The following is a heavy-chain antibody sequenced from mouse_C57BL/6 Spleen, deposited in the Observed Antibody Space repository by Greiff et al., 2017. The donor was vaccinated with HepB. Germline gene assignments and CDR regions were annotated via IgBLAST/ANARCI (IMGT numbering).Heavy chain of an antibody. CDR1: GFTFSSYA. CDR2: ISDGGSYT. J-gene: IGHJ4*01. D-gene: IGHD1-1*01. Sequence: DVKLVESGGGLVKPGGSLKLSCAASGFTFSSYAMSWVRQTPEKRLEWVATISDGGSYTYYPDNVKGRFTISRDNAKNNLYLQMSHLKSEDTAMYYCARRSGYVDAMDYWGQGTSVTVSS. CDR3: ARRSGYVDAMDY. V-gene: IGHV5-4*03.